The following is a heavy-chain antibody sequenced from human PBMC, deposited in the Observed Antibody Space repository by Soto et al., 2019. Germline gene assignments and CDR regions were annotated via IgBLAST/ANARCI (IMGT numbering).Heavy chain of an antibody. CDR2: ISYDGSNK. D-gene: IGHD2-21*02. V-gene: IGHV3-30-3*01. Sequence: PGGSLRLSCEASRGAFGDYWMHWVRQAPGKGLVWVAVISYDGSNKYYADSVKGRFTISRDNSKNTLYLQMNSLRAEDTAVYYCARDSGGGDSGSDYWGQGTLVTVSS. CDR1: RGAFGDYW. CDR3: ARDSGGGDSGSDY. J-gene: IGHJ4*02.